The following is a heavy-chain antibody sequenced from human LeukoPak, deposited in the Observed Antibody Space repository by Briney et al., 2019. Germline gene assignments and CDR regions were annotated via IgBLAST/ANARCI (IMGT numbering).Heavy chain of an antibody. D-gene: IGHD6-19*01. CDR1: GFTFSSYS. CDR3: ARDLERQWPVEGGYFDY. J-gene: IGHJ4*02. CDR2: ISSSSSYI. V-gene: IGHV3-21*01. Sequence: GGSLRLSCAASGFTFSSYSMNWVRQAPGKGLEWVSSISSSSSYIYYADSVKGRFTISRDNAKNSLYLQMNSLRAEDTAVYYCARDLERQWPVEGGYFDYWGQGTLVTVSS.